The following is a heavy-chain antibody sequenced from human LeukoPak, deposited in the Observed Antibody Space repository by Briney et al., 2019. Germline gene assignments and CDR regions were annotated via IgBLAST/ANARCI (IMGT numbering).Heavy chain of an antibody. CDR2: ISSSSSYI. CDR1: GFTFSSYS. D-gene: IGHD1-14*01. Sequence: GGSLRLSCAASGFTFSSYSMNWVRQAPGKGLEWVSSISSSSSYIYYADSVKGRFTISRDNAKNSLYLQMNSLKTEDTAVYYCTTEITEGVLYWGQGTLVTVSS. V-gene: IGHV3-21*03. J-gene: IGHJ4*02. CDR3: TTEITEGVLY.